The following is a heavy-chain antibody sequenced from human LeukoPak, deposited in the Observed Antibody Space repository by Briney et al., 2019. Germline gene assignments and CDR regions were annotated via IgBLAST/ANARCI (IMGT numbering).Heavy chain of an antibody. D-gene: IGHD2-8*01. V-gene: IGHV3-23*01. J-gene: IGHJ4*02. CDR3: ATSEWCDY. CDR2: ISGSGGST. CDR1: GFSFSDYD. Sequence: GGSLRLSCAASGFSFSDYDMHWVRQAPGKGLEWVSAISGSGGSTYYADSVKGRFTISRDNSKNTLYLQMNSLRAEDTAVYYCATSEWCDYWGQGTLVTVSS.